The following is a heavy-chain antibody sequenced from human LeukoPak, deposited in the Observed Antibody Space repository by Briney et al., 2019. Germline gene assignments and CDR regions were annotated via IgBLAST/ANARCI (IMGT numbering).Heavy chain of an antibody. CDR1: GFTFDDYA. CDR3: AKETFGVGITMIVVVILLGYYGMDV. Sequence: PGRSLRLSCAASGFTFDDYAMHWVRQAPGKGLEWVSGISWNSGSIGYADSVKGRFTISRDNAKNSPYLQMNSLRAEDTALYYCAKETFGVGITMIVVVILLGYYGMDVWGQGTTVTVSS. V-gene: IGHV3-9*01. D-gene: IGHD3-22*01. CDR2: ISWNSGSI. J-gene: IGHJ6*02.